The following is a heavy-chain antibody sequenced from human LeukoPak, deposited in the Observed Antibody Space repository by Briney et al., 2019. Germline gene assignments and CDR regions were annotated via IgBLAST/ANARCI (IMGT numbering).Heavy chain of an antibody. V-gene: IGHV3-33*01. CDR2: IWYDGSNK. J-gene: IGHJ3*02. Sequence: GGSLRLSCAASGFTFSSYVMHWVRQAPGKGLEWVAVIWYDGSNKYYADSVKGRFTISRDNSKNTLYLQMNSLRAEDTAVYYCARGPRRDGYKDAFDIWGQGTMVTVSS. CDR3: ARGPRRDGYKDAFDI. CDR1: GFTFSSYV. D-gene: IGHD5-24*01.